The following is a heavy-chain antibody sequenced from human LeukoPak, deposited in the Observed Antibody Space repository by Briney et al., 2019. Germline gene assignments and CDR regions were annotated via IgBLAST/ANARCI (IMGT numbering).Heavy chain of an antibody. D-gene: IGHD3-10*01. CDR2: IYSSGST. CDR3: ARGVYGSGSSFDY. Sequence: PARSLRLSCAASGFTVSSNYMSWVRQARGKGLEWVSVIYSSGSTYYADSVRGRFTISRDNSKNTLYLQMNSLRAEDTAVYYCARGVYGSGSSFDYWGQGTLVTVSS. J-gene: IGHJ4*02. CDR1: GFTVSSNY. V-gene: IGHV3-66*01.